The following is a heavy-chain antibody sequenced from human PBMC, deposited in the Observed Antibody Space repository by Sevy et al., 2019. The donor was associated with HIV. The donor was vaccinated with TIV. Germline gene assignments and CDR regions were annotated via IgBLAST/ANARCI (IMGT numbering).Heavy chain of an antibody. D-gene: IGHD1-20*01. CDR2: INPKSGGT. CDR1: GYTFTDYY. CDR3: ARTVYIRDFYFDY. Sequence: ASVKVSCKASGYTFTDYYIHWVRQAPGQGLEWMGWINPKSGGTNYAQKFQGRVTMTRDTSISTAYMELSRLRSDDTAVYYCARTVYIRDFYFDYWGQGTLVTVSS. V-gene: IGHV1-2*02. J-gene: IGHJ4*02.